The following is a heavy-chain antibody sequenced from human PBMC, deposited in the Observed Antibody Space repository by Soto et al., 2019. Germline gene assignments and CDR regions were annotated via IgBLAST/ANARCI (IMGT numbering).Heavy chain of an antibody. V-gene: IGHV3-48*02. Sequence: EVQLVESGGGLVQPGGSLRLSCAASGFTFSSYSMNWVRQAPGKGLEWVSYISSSSSTIYYADSVKGRFTISRDNAKNSLYLQMNSLRDEDTAVYYCARGTTVAGTSLFDYWGQGTLVTVSS. J-gene: IGHJ4*02. D-gene: IGHD6-19*01. CDR1: GFTFSSYS. CDR2: ISSSSSTI. CDR3: ARGTTVAGTSLFDY.